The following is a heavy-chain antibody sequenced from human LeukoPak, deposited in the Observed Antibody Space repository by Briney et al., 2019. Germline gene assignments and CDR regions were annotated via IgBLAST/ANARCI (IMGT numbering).Heavy chain of an antibody. Sequence: GASVKVSCKASGYTFTGYYMHWVRQAPGQGLEWMGWISAYNGNTNYAQKLQGRVTMTTDTSTSTAYMELRSLRSDDTAVYYCARSGGGRNAFDIWGQGTMVTVSS. J-gene: IGHJ3*02. D-gene: IGHD2-15*01. CDR1: GYTFTGYY. CDR3: ARSGGGRNAFDI. V-gene: IGHV1-18*04. CDR2: ISAYNGNT.